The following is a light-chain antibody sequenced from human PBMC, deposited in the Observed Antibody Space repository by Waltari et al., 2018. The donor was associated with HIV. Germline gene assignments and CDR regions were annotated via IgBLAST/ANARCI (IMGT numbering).Light chain of an antibody. V-gene: IGLV1-40*01. CDR3: QSYDSSLSGSV. J-gene: IGLJ2*01. Sequence: QSVLTQPPSVSGAPGQRVTISCTGSSSNIGAGYDVHWYQQLPGTPPKLLIYGNSNRPSGVPDRFSGSKSGTSASLAITGLQAEDEADYYCQSYDSSLSGSVFGGGTKLTVL. CDR1: SSNIGAGYD. CDR2: GNS.